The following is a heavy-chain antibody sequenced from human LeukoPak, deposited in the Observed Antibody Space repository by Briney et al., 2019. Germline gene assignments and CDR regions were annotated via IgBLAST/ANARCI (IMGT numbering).Heavy chain of an antibody. D-gene: IGHD2-15*01. CDR3: ARDRYCSGGSCYYFDY. CDR1: GYTFTSYG. Sequence: ASVKVSCKASGYTFTSYGISWVRQAPGQGLEWMGWISAYNGNTNYAQKLQGRVTMSTDTSTSTAYMELRSLRSDDTAVYYCARDRYCSGGSCYYFDYWGQGTLVTVSS. CDR2: ISAYNGNT. J-gene: IGHJ4*02. V-gene: IGHV1-18*01.